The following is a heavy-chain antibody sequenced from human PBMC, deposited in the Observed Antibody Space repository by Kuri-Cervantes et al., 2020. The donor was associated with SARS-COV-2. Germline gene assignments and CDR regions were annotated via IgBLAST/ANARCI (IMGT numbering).Heavy chain of an antibody. D-gene: IGHD4-17*01. CDR3: ARGTIGFGDDYFDY. CDR1: GGAISSGGYY. CDR2: IYYTGNT. V-gene: IGHV4-31*03. Sequence: SETLSLTCTVSGGAISSGGYYWSWIRQHPGKGLEWIGYIYYTGNTYYNPSLKSRVTISVDTSKNQFSLRLRFVTAADTAVYYCARGTIGFGDDYFDYWSQGTLVTVSS. J-gene: IGHJ4*02.